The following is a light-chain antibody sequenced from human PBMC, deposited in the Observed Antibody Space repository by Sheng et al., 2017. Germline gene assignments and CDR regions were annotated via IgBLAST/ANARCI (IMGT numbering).Light chain of an antibody. CDR3: QQTYSSPPLT. Sequence: DIQMSQSPSSLSAPVGDRVTITCRASQNINNYLSWYQQKPGKAPKLLIYSASTLNSGVPSRFSGSGSETNYTLTISGLQAEDFATYYCQQTYSSPPLTFG. CDR2: SAS. V-gene: IGKV1-39*01. CDR1: QNINNY. J-gene: IGKJ4*01.